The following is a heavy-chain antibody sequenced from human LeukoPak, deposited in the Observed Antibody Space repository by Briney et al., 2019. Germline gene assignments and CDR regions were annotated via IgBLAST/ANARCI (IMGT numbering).Heavy chain of an antibody. CDR1: GFTFSSYA. CDR2: ISYDGSNK. D-gene: IGHD1-1*01. J-gene: IGHJ4*02. CDR3: ARVRLPTAFDY. V-gene: IGHV3-30-3*01. Sequence: GGSLRLSCAASGFTFSSYAMHWVRQAPGKGLEWVAVISYDGSNKYYADSVKSRFTISRDNSKNTLYLQMNSLRAEDTAVYYCARVRLPTAFDYWGQGTLVTVSS.